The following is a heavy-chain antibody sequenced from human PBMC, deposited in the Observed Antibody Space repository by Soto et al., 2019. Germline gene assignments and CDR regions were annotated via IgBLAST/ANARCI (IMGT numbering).Heavy chain of an antibody. CDR3: ARGHYGDDYNWFDP. Sequence: QVQLVQSGAEVKKPGASVKVSCKASGYTFTRYDMHWVRQAPGQRLEWMGWINAGNANTKYSQKFQGRVTITRDTPASTAYRELSSLRSEATAVYYCARGHYGDDYNWFDPWGQGTLVTVSS. D-gene: IGHD4-17*01. J-gene: IGHJ5*02. V-gene: IGHV1-3*01. CDR1: GYTFTRYD. CDR2: INAGNANT.